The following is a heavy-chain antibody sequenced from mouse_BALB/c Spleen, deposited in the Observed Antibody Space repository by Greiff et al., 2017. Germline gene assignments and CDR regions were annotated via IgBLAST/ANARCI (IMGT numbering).Heavy chain of an antibody. J-gene: IGHJ4*01. D-gene: IGHD1-1*01. Sequence: QVQLKQSGAELVRPGTSVKVSCKASGYAFTNYLIEWVKQRPGQGLEWIGVINPGSGGTNYNEKFKGKATLTADKSSSTAYMQLSSLTSDDSAVYFCASPYEDAMDYWGQGTSVTVSS. CDR2: INPGSGGT. CDR3: ASPYEDAMDY. V-gene: IGHV1-54*01. CDR1: GYAFTNYL.